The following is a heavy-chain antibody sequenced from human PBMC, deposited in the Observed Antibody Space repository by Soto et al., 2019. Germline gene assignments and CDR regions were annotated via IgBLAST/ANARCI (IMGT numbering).Heavy chain of an antibody. J-gene: IGHJ4*02. Sequence: GGSLRLSCAASGFTFSGYTIHWVRQAPGKGLEWVALIWCDGSNKYYADSVKGRFTISRDNAKNTLYLQMNTLRAEDTAVYYCARDLGYNYGHPFCYWGQGTLVTVSS. V-gene: IGHV3-33*01. CDR1: GFTFSGYT. D-gene: IGHD5-18*01. CDR3: ARDLGYNYGHPFCY. CDR2: IWCDGSNK.